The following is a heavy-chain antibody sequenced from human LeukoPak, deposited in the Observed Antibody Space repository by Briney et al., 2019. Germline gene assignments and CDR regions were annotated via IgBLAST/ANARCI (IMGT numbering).Heavy chain of an antibody. J-gene: IGHJ4*02. CDR1: GFTFSSYG. D-gene: IGHD3-10*01. Sequence: GGSLGLSCAASGFTFSSYGMHWVHQAPGKGLEWVAVIWYDGSNKYYADSVKGRFTISRDNSKNTLYLQMNSLRAEDTAVYYCARGTMVRGVTSYYFDYWGQGTLVTVSS. V-gene: IGHV3-33*01. CDR2: IWYDGSNK. CDR3: ARGTMVRGVTSYYFDY.